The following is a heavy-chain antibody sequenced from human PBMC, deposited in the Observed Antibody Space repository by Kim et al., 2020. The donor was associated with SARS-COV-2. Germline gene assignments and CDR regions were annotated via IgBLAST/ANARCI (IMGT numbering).Heavy chain of an antibody. CDR3: ARDFAYYDSSGYYLG. CDR1: GFTFSSYW. J-gene: IGHJ4*02. CDR2: IKQDGSEK. Sequence: GGSLRLSCAASGFTFSSYWMSWVRQAPGKGLEWVANIKQDGSEKYYVDSVKGRFTISRDNAKNSLYLQMNSLRAEDTAVYYCARDFAYYDSSGYYLGGGQGTLVTVSS. D-gene: IGHD3-22*01. V-gene: IGHV3-7*03.